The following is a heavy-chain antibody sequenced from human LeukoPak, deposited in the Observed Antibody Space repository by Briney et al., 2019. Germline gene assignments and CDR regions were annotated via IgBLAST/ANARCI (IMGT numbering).Heavy chain of an antibody. Sequence: SGGSLRLSCAASGFSVSRNYMNWVRQAPGKGLEWVAFISYDGSKKDYGDSVKGRFTISRDNSKNTVSLQMNNLRTEDTAVYYCARDSVDVWGQGTTVIVSS. CDR3: ARDSVDV. V-gene: IGHV3-30-3*01. D-gene: IGHD1-26*01. J-gene: IGHJ6*02. CDR1: GFSVSRNY. CDR2: ISYDGSKK.